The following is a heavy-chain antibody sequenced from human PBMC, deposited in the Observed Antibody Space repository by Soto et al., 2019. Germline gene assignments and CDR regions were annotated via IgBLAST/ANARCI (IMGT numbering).Heavy chain of an antibody. CDR2: IIPILGIA. CDR3: ARDEEWNCSSTSCYYY. Sequence: SVKVSCKASGGTFGSYTLSWVRQAPGQGLEWMGRIIPILGIANYAQKFQGRVTITADKSTSTAYMELSSLRSEDTAVYYCARDEEWNCSSTSCYYYWGQGALVTVSS. V-gene: IGHV1-69*04. CDR1: GGTFGSYT. D-gene: IGHD2-2*01. J-gene: IGHJ4*02.